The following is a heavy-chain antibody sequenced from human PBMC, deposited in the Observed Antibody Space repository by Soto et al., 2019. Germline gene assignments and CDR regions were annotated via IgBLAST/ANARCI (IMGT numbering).Heavy chain of an antibody. J-gene: IGHJ6*02. Sequence: QEQLVQSGAEVKKPGASVKVSCKASGYTFVGYYLHWVRQAPGQGLEWLGWLNPNSGGTNYAQRFQCRVTMTRDESISTASLDLSRLKPDDTAVYFCARYAYFWRGGGMDLWGQGTTVTVSS. CDR1: GYTFVGYY. CDR3: ARYAYFWRGGGMDL. D-gene: IGHD3-3*01. V-gene: IGHV1-2*02. CDR2: LNPNSGGT.